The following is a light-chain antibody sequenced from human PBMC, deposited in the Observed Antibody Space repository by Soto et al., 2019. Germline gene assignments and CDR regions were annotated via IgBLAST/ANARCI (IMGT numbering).Light chain of an antibody. CDR3: HQFGYSPRT. V-gene: IGKV3-20*01. CDR1: PSVPNY. Sequence: EIAWTQSPATLSLSPGERATLSCRASPSVPNYVAWYQQKPGQAPRRLIFGASSRATGIPDRFSGSGSGTDFTLTISRLEPEDFAVYYCHQFGYSPRTFGQGTKVDI. J-gene: IGKJ1*01. CDR2: GAS.